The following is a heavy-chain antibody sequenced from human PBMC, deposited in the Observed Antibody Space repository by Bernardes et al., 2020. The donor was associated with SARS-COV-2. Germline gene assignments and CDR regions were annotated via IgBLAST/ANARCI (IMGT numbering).Heavy chain of an antibody. Sequence: ASVQVSCKVSGYTLTELSMHWVRQAPGKGLEWMGGFDPEDGETIYAQKFQGRVTMTEDTSTDTAYMVLSSLRSEDTAVYYCATGPAAGTSNWFDPWGQGTLVTVSS. CDR2: FDPEDGET. CDR1: GYTLTELS. D-gene: IGHD6-13*01. CDR3: ATGPAAGTSNWFDP. V-gene: IGHV1-24*01. J-gene: IGHJ5*02.